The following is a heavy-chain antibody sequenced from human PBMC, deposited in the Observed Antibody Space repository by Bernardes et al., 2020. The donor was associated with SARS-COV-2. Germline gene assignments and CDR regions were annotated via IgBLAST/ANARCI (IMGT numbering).Heavy chain of an antibody. J-gene: IGHJ2*01. V-gene: IGHV3-13*04. CDR3: ARVRSYGTVTTKWYFDL. CDR1: GFAFSRYD. Sequence: GGSLRLSCAASGFAFSRYDMHWVHQPTGKGLEWVSAIDTTGDTYYPDSVKGRFTISRENGKNSLYLQMNSLRAGDTAVYYCARVRSYGTVTTKWYFDLWGRGTLVTVSS. CDR2: IDTTGDT. D-gene: IGHD4-17*01.